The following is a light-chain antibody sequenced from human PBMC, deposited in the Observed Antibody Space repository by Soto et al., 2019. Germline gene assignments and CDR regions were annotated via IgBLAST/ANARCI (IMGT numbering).Light chain of an antibody. CDR1: SSDVGRYNS. CDR3: SSYTSSSTDV. CDR2: DVD. V-gene: IGLV2-14*03. Sequence: QSALTQPASVSGSPGQSITISCTGTSSDVGRYNSVSWYQLHPGKAPRLVIFDVDYRPSGVSDRFSGSKSGNTASLTISGLQAEDEAGYYCSSYTSSSTDVFGTGTKVTVL. J-gene: IGLJ1*01.